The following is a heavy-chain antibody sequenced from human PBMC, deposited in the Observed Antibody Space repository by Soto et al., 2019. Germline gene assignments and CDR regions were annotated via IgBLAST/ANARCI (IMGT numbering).Heavy chain of an antibody. CDR1: GGSISSGDYY. D-gene: IGHD4-17*01. J-gene: IGHJ3*02. CDR2: IYKTGTT. CDR3: ARGDYRDSYGFDM. V-gene: IGHV4-30-4*01. Sequence: SETLSLTCTVSGGSISSGDYYWSWIRQPPGKGLEWIGYIYKTGTTYYNSFLGSRVTISVETSRNQFSLRLTSVTAADTAVYFCARGDYRDSYGFDMWGRGTMVTV.